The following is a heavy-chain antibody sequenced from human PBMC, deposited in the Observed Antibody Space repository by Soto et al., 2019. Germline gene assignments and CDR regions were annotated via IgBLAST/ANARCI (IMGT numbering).Heavy chain of an antibody. CDR3: ASGGAGSGPFTWELPDH. CDR2: ITPFSGDV. CDR1: GNTFTYRY. V-gene: IGHV1-45*02. D-gene: IGHD1-26*01. J-gene: IGHJ4*02. Sequence: QMQLVQSGAEVKKTGSSVTVSCKALGNTFTYRYLHWVRQAPGQALEWMGWITPFSGDVHYAQKFQARVTITRDRSINTADMQMSSLRSEATAMYFCASGGAGSGPFTWELPDHWGQGTLVTVSS.